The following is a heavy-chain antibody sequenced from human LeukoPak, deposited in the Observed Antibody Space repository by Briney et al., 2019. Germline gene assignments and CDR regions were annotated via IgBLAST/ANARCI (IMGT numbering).Heavy chain of an antibody. Sequence: ASVKVSCKASGYTFTGCYMHWVRQAPGQGLEWMGWINPNSGGTNYAQKFQGRVTMTRDTSISTAYMELSRLRSDDTAVYYCARARGYSYGSSYWYYYMDVWGKGTTVTVSS. CDR3: ARARGYSYGSSYWYYYMDV. V-gene: IGHV1-2*02. CDR2: INPNSGGT. J-gene: IGHJ6*03. D-gene: IGHD5-18*01. CDR1: GYTFTGCY.